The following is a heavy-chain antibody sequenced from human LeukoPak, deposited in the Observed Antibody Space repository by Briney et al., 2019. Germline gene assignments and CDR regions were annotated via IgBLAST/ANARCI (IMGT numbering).Heavy chain of an antibody. Sequence: PGGSLRLSCAASGYTFSSYDMHWVRQAPGKGLEWVAVISYDGSNKYYADSVKGRFTISRDNSKNTLYLQMNSLRAEDTAVCYCAKHSTYGDSTFQHWGQGTLVTVSS. CDR3: AKHSTYGDSTFQH. CDR2: ISYDGSNK. J-gene: IGHJ1*01. CDR1: GYTFSSYD. V-gene: IGHV3-30*18. D-gene: IGHD4-17*01.